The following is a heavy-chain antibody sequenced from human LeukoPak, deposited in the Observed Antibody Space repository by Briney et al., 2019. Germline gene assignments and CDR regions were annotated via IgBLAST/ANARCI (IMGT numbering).Heavy chain of an antibody. Sequence: GGSLRLSCAASGFTFSSYWMHWVRQAPGKGLVWVSRINSDGSSTSYADSVKGRFTISRDNAKNTLYLQMNSLRAEDTAAYYCARDEGLTDDYFDYWGQGTLVTVSS. V-gene: IGHV3-74*01. D-gene: IGHD4/OR15-4a*01. CDR1: GFTFSSYW. CDR2: INSDGSST. J-gene: IGHJ4*02. CDR3: ARDEGLTDDYFDY.